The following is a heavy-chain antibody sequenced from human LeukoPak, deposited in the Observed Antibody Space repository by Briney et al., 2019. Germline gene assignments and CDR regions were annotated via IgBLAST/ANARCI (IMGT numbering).Heavy chain of an antibody. CDR3: AKGLGYCSSTSCYANDY. Sequence: PGGSLRLSCAASGFTFSSYGMHWVRQAPGKGLEWVAVISYDGSNKYYADSVKGRFTISRDNSKNTLYLQMNSLRAEDTAVYYCAKGLGYCSSTSCYANDYWGQGTLVTVSS. CDR1: GFTFSSYG. J-gene: IGHJ4*02. D-gene: IGHD2-2*01. V-gene: IGHV3-30*18. CDR2: ISYDGSNK.